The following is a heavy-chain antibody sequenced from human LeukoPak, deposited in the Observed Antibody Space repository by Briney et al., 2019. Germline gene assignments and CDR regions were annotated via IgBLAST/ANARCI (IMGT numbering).Heavy chain of an antibody. J-gene: IGHJ4*02. Sequence: SETLSLTCTVSGDSISGYFWSWIRQPAGKGLEWIGRIYSSGTTYYNPSLKSRVTLSVDTSNNQFSLNLRPVTAADTAVYYCAKGFYTDKTYFYFDNWGQGTVVTVSS. CDR1: GDSISGYF. D-gene: IGHD2-2*02. V-gene: IGHV4-4*07. CDR3: AKGFYTDKTYFYFDN. CDR2: IYSSGTT.